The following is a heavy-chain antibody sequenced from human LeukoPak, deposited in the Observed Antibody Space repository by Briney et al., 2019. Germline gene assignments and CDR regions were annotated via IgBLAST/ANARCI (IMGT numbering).Heavy chain of an antibody. Sequence: GGSLRLSCAASGFTFSSHGMNWVRQAPGKGLEWVSGISPSGGITYYTDSVKGRFTISRDNSKNTQSLQMNSLRAEDTAVYYCARDPYSGTYSDYYYYYMDVWGKGTTVTVSS. J-gene: IGHJ6*03. D-gene: IGHD1-26*01. V-gene: IGHV3-23*01. CDR3: ARDPYSGTYSDYYYYYMDV. CDR1: GFTFSSHG. CDR2: ISPSGGIT.